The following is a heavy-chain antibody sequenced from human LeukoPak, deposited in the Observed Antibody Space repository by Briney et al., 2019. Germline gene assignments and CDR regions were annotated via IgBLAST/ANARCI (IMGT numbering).Heavy chain of an antibody. CDR1: GYTFTSYG. CDR2: ISAYNGNT. V-gene: IGHV1-18*01. Sequence: GASVKVSCKASGYTFTSYGISWVRQAPGQGLEWMGWISAYNGNTNYAQKLQGRVTMTTDTSTSTAYMELRSLRSDDTAVYYCARGAITFGGVIVYNWFDPWGQGTLVTVSS. J-gene: IGHJ5*02. CDR3: ARGAITFGGVIVYNWFDP. D-gene: IGHD3-16*02.